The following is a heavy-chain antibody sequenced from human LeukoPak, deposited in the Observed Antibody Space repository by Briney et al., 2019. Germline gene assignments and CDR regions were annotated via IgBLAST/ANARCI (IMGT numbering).Heavy chain of an antibody. CDR1: GGSFSGYY. J-gene: IGHJ5*02. Sequence: SETLSLTCAVYGGSFSGYYWSWIRQPPGKGLEWIGEINHSGSTNYNPSLKSRVTISVDTSKNQFSLKLSSVTAADTAVYYCARGGPIVVVPAAIVLVASWFDPWGQGTLVTVSS. CDR2: INHSGST. CDR3: ARGGPIVVVPAAIVLVASWFDP. V-gene: IGHV4-34*01. D-gene: IGHD2-2*01.